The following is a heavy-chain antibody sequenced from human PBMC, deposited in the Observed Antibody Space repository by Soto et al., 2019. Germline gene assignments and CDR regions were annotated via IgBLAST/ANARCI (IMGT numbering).Heavy chain of an antibody. D-gene: IGHD6-13*01. CDR3: ARGTSSSWYDLGFAFDI. CDR1: GGSFSGYY. CDR2: INHSGST. J-gene: IGHJ3*02. Sequence: PSETLSLTCAVYGGSFSGYYWSWIRQPPGKGLEWIGEINHSGSTNYNPSLKSRVTISVDTSKNQFSLKLSSVTAADTAVYYCARGTSSSWYDLGFAFDIWGQGTMVTVSS. V-gene: IGHV4-34*01.